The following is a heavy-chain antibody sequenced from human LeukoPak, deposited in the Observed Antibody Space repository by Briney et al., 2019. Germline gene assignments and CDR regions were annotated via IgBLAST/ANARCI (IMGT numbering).Heavy chain of an antibody. J-gene: IGHJ3*02. CDR3: ASQRHLYGAFDI. Sequence: GGSLRLSCAASGLTFNSYAMSWGRQAPGEGLEWGSVISGSGGSTYDADSVKGRFTISRDNSKNTLDLQMHSLRAEDTAVYYCASQRHLYGAFDIWGQGTMVTVSS. V-gene: IGHV3-23*01. D-gene: IGHD2-2*02. CDR2: ISGSGGST. CDR1: GLTFNSYA.